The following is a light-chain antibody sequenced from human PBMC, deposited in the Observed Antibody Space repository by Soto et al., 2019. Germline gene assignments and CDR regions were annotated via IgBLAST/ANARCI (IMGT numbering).Light chain of an antibody. V-gene: IGKV3-20*01. Sequence: EIVLTQSPGTLPLSPGERATLSCRASLSVASNYLAWYQQKPGQAPRLLIYAASGRAAGIPDRFSGSGSGTDFTLTISRLEPEDDAVYYCQQYGSAPWTFGHGTKVEIK. CDR2: AAS. CDR3: QQYGSAPWT. CDR1: LSVASNY. J-gene: IGKJ1*01.